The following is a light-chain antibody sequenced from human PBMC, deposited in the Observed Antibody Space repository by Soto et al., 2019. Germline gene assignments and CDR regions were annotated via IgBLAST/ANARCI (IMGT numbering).Light chain of an antibody. CDR2: GAS. CDR3: QQYNSWPLT. CDR1: QSVSSN. V-gene: IGKV3-15*01. Sequence: EIVMTQSPATLSVSPGERATLSCRASQSVSSNLAWYQQKPGQAPRLLIYGASTRATGIPARFIGSGSGTEFTLTISSLQSEDFAVYYCQQYNSWPLTFGPGTKVDIK. J-gene: IGKJ3*01.